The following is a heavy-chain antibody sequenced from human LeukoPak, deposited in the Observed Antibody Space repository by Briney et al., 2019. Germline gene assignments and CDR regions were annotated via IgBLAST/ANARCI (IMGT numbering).Heavy chain of an antibody. CDR3: ATDLVDTAMVAN. Sequence: ASVKVSCKVSGYTLTELSMHWERQAPGKGLEWMGGFDPEDGETIYAQKFQGRVTMTEDTSTDTAYMELSSLRSEDTAVYYCATDLVDTAMVANWGQGTLVTVSS. J-gene: IGHJ4*02. D-gene: IGHD5-18*01. V-gene: IGHV1-24*01. CDR1: GYTLTELS. CDR2: FDPEDGET.